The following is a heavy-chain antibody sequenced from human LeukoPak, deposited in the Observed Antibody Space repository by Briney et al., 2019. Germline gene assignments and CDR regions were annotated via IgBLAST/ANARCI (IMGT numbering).Heavy chain of an antibody. Sequence: GGSLRLSCAASGFTFSSYSMNWVRQAPGKGLEWVSSISSSSSYIYYADSVKGRFTIPRDNSKNTLYLQMNSLRAEDTAVYYCAKDQGYSSAWYSRDGFDMWGQGTMVTVSS. CDR1: GFTFSSYS. CDR3: AKDQGYSSAWYSRDGFDM. J-gene: IGHJ3*02. D-gene: IGHD6-19*01. V-gene: IGHV3-21*04. CDR2: ISSSSSYI.